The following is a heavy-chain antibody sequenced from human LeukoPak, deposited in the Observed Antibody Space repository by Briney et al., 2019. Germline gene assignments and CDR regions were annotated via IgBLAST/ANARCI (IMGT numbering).Heavy chain of an antibody. CDR1: GYTFTGYY. Sequence: ASVKVSCKASGYTFTGYYIHRVRQAPGQGLEWMGWINPSSGGTNYAQKFQGRVTMTRDTSISTAYMELSRLTSDDTAVYYCARVLEWGQLAIPFDYWGQGTLVTVSS. CDR2: INPSSGGT. V-gene: IGHV1-2*02. CDR3: ARVLEWGQLAIPFDY. J-gene: IGHJ4*02. D-gene: IGHD2-21*01.